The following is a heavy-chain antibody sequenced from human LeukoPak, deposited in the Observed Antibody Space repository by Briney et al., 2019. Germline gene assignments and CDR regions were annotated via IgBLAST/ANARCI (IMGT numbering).Heavy chain of an antibody. CDR3: ARETVTMVRGLDP. CDR1: GFTVSSNY. CDR2: IYSGGST. J-gene: IGHJ5*02. V-gene: IGHV3-53*01. D-gene: IGHD3-10*01. Sequence: GGSLRLSCAASGFTVSSNYMSWVRQAPGKGLEWVSLIYSGGSTYYADSVKGRFTISRDNSKNTLYLQMNSLRAEDTAVYYCARETVTMVRGLDPWGQGTLVTVSS.